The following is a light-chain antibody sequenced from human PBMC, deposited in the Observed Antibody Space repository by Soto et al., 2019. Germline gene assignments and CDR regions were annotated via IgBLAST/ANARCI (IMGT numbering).Light chain of an antibody. CDR1: QSVYNN. Sequence: EIVLTQSPGTLSLSPGEGVTLSCRASQSVYNNLAWYQQKPGQAPRLLIYGASTRATGIPARFSGSGSGTEFTLTIRSLQSEDFAVYYCQQYNNWPRTFGQGTKVDIK. CDR2: GAS. V-gene: IGKV3-15*01. CDR3: QQYNNWPRT. J-gene: IGKJ1*01.